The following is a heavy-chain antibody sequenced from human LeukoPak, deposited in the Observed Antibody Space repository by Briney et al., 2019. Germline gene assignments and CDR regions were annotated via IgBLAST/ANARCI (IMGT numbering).Heavy chain of an antibody. V-gene: IGHV3-23*01. J-gene: IGHJ4*02. CDR1: GFTFSTYA. CDR2: LGDRT. D-gene: IGHD5-18*01. CDR3: GYGEGSARYYDC. Sequence: PGGSLRLSCAASGFTFSTYAMSWVRHFPGKGLEWVSALGDRTYYADSVKGRFTISRDNSKSTLYLQMDSLSAEDPAVYYCGYGEGSARYYDCRGRGTLVTVSS.